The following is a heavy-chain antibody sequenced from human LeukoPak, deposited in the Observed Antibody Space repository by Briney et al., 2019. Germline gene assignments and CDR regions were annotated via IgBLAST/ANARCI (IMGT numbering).Heavy chain of an antibody. CDR2: ISSSSSYI. CDR3: ARSYCSSTSCYAFDI. CDR1: GFTFSSYS. D-gene: IGHD2-2*01. J-gene: IGHJ3*02. Sequence: GGSLRLSCAASGFTFSSYSMNWVRRAPGKGLEWVSSISSSSSYIYYADSVKGRFTISRDNAKNSLYLQMNSLRAEDTAVYYCARSYCSSTSCYAFDIWGQGTMVTVSS. V-gene: IGHV3-21*01.